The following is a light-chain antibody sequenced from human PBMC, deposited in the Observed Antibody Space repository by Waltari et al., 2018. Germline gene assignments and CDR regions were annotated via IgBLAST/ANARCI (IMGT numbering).Light chain of an antibody. CDR2: EVL. CDR1: SSTVGAFDS. Sequence: QSALTQPASVSGSPGQSITISCTGTSSTVGAFDSVSWYQQPPGQAPQPIIYEVLRRPSGSSGRFSGAKSDNTASLTIFDLQPEDEADEYCSSFTTRSTYAFGAGTKVTVL. CDR3: SSFTTRSTYA. J-gene: IGLJ1*01. V-gene: IGLV2-14*01.